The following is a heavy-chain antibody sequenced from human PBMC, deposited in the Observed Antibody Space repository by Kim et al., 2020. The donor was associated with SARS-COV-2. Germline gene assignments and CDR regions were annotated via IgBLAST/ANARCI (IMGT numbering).Heavy chain of an antibody. CDR3: ARHWAFVQLERPWNWFDP. CDR2: TYYSGST. CDR1: GGSISSGGYY. V-gene: IGHV4-31*03. D-gene: IGHD1-1*01. Sequence: SETLSLTCTVSGGSISSGGYYWSWIRQHPGKGLEWIGYTYYSGSTYYNPSLKRRVTISVYTSKNQFSLTLSSVPAADTAVYYCARHWAFVQLERPWNWFDPWTQGTLVTVSS. J-gene: IGHJ5*02.